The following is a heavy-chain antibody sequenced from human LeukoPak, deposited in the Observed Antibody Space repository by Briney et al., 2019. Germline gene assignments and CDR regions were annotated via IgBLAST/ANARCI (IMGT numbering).Heavy chain of an antibody. CDR3: ARVAYYDSSGYYYVMDAFDI. Sequence: SVKVSCKASGGTFSSYAISWVRQAPGQGLEWMGGIIPIFGTANYAQKFQGRVTITADESTSTAYMELSSLRSEDTAVYYCARVAYYDSSGYYYVMDAFDIWGQGTMVTVSS. J-gene: IGHJ3*02. CDR2: IIPIFGTA. D-gene: IGHD3-22*01. V-gene: IGHV1-69*01. CDR1: GGTFSSYA.